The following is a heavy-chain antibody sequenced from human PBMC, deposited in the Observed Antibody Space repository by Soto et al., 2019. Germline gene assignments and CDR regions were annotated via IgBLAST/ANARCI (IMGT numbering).Heavy chain of an antibody. CDR1: GYTLTELS. D-gene: IGHD2-15*01. V-gene: IGHV1-24*01. CDR3: ATGLSCSGGSCYWYAFDI. Sequence: GASVKVSWKVSGYTLTELSMHWVRQAPGKGLEWTGGFDPEDGETIYAQKFQGRVTMTEDTSTDTAYMELSSLRSEDTAVYYCATGLSCSGGSCYWYAFDIWGQGTMVTVSS. J-gene: IGHJ3*02. CDR2: FDPEDGET.